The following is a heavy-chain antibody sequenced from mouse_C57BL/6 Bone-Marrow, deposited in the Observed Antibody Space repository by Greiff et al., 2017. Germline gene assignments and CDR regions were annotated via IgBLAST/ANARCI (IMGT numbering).Heavy chain of an antibody. CDR1: GYTFTDYE. V-gene: IGHV1-15*01. CDR3: TRGVTNAMDY. D-gene: IGHD2-2*01. Sequence: QVQLQQSGAELVRPGASVTLSCKASGYTFTDYEMHWVKQTPVHGLEWIGAIDPETGGTAYNQKFKGKAILTADKSSSTAYMELRRLTSEDSAVYYCTRGVTNAMDYWGQGTSVTVSS. J-gene: IGHJ4*01. CDR2: IDPETGGT.